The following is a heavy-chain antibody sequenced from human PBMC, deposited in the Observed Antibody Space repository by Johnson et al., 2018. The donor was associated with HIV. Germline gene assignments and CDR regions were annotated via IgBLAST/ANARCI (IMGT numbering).Heavy chain of an antibody. V-gene: IGHV3-20*04. CDR2: INWNGGNT. Sequence: EVQLVESGGGVVRPGGSLRLSCEASGFTFDDYGMSWVRQGPGKGLEWVSGINWNGGNTYYADSVKGRFTVSRDNSKNTLYLQMKSLRPEDTAVYYCAKGGIDAFDIWGQGTMVTVSS. CDR1: GFTFDDYG. D-gene: IGHD6-25*01. J-gene: IGHJ3*02. CDR3: AKGGIDAFDI.